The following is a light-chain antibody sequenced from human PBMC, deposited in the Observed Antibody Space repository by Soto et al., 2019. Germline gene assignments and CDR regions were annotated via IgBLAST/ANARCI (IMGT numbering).Light chain of an antibody. J-gene: IGKJ1*01. V-gene: IGKV3-11*01. Sequence: EIVLTQSPVTLSLSPGERATLSCRASQSVSSYLAWYQQKPGQAPRLLIYDASNRATGIPARFSGSGSGTDFTLTISSLEPEDFAVYYCQKRSNWPGTFGQGTKV. CDR2: DAS. CDR3: QKRSNWPGT. CDR1: QSVSSY.